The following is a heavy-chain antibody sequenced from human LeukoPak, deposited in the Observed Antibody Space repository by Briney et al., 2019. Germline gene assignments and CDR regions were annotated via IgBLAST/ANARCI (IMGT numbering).Heavy chain of an antibody. Sequence: SETLSLTCSVSGGSISDYSWSWIRQPPGKGLEWIGFIYYSGNTNYNPSLKSRVTISVDTSKNQFSLKLSSVTAADTAVYYCARPVRRGAFDIWGQGTMVTVSS. CDR3: ARPVRRGAFDI. J-gene: IGHJ3*02. CDR2: IYYSGNT. D-gene: IGHD3-10*01. CDR1: GGSISDYS. V-gene: IGHV4-59*08.